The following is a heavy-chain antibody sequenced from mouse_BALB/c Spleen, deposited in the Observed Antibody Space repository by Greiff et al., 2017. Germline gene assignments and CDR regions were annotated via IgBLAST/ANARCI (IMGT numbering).Heavy chain of an antibody. V-gene: IGHV2-6-4*01. J-gene: IGHJ3*01. D-gene: IGHD1-1*01. CDR1: GFSLSRYS. Sequence: VKLMESGPGLVAPSQSLSITCTVSGFSLSRYSVHWVRQPPGKGLEWLGMIWGGGSTDYNSALKSRLSISKDNSKSQVFLKMNSLQTDDTAMYYCARNMQFVGSSPFAYWGQGTLVTVSA. CDR2: IWGGGST. CDR3: ARNMQFVGSSPFAY.